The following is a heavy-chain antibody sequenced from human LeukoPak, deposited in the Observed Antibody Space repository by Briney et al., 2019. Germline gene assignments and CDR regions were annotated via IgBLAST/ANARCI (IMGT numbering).Heavy chain of an antibody. J-gene: IGHJ4*02. D-gene: IGHD3-16*01. CDR2: IKQHGTEK. CDR3: ASGGGPFDH. CDR1: GFTFSSYA. V-gene: IGHV3-7*01. Sequence: GGSLRLSCAASGFTFSSYAMSWVRQAPGKGLEWVANIKQHGTEKYYVDSVKGRFTISRDDAKKSVYLQMNSLRAEDTAVYYCASGGGPFDHWGQGILVTVAS.